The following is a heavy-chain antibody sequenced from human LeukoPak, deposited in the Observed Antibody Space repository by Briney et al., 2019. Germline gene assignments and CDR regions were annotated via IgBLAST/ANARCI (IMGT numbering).Heavy chain of an antibody. CDR1: GFTFSSYA. Sequence: GGSLRLSCAASGFTFSSYAMSWVRQAPGKGLDWVSAISGSGTTTYYADSVKGRFTISRDNSKNTLYLQMNSLRAEDTAVYFCAKLSSAYYGSGSPRYFDYWGQGTLVTVSS. CDR3: AKLSSAYYGSGSPRYFDY. D-gene: IGHD3-10*01. CDR2: ISGSGTTT. V-gene: IGHV3-23*01. J-gene: IGHJ4*02.